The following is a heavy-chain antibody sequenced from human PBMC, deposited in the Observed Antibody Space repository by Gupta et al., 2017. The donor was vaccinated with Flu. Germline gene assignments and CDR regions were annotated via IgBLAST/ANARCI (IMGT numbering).Heavy chain of an antibody. CDR1: FTYRY. Sequence: FTYRYLHWVRQAPGQALEWMGWITPLNGNTNYAKKVQDRVTITRDRSMSTAYMELSSLRSEDTAMYYCVGGGYGGGDFDDWGQGTLVTVSS. CDR3: VGGGYGGGDFDD. V-gene: IGHV1-45*02. J-gene: IGHJ4*02. CDR2: ITPLNGNT. D-gene: IGHD5-18*01.